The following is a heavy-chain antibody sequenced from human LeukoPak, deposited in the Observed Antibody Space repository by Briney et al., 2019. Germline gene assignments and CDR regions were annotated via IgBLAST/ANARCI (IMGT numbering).Heavy chain of an antibody. CDR1: PDSTTSNF. V-gene: IGHV4-4*02. CDR3: AREIVGGFNPGAY. J-gene: IGHJ4*02. D-gene: IGHD1-14*01. CDR2: IHRSGST. Sequence: PSETLSLTRTVSPDSTTSNFWSCVRQPPGKGLEWIGEIHRSGSTNYNPSLQSRVTISIDRSKNQIALELSSVTAADTAVYYCAREIVGGFNPGAYWGQGTLVTVSS.